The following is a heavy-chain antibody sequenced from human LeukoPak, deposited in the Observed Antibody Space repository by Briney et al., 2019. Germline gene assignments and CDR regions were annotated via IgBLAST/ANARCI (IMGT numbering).Heavy chain of an antibody. CDR3: ARVSSGWYSGHDY. Sequence: ASVNVSCKASGYTFTGYYMHWVRQAPGQGLEWMGWINPNSGGTNYAQKFQGRVTMTRDTSISTAYMELSRLRSDDTAVYYCARVSSGWYSGHDYWGQGTLVTVSS. CDR2: INPNSGGT. D-gene: IGHD6-19*01. V-gene: IGHV1-2*02. J-gene: IGHJ4*02. CDR1: GYTFTGYY.